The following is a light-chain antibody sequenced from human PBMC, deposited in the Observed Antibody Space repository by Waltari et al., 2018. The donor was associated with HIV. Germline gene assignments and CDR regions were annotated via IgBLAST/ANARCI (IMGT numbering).Light chain of an antibody. CDR1: QSVSSD. Sequence: EIVLTQSPGTLSLSPGERATLSCRASQSVSSDLAWYQQKPGQAPRLLIYAASTRATGIPARFSGSGSGTEFTLTISSLQSEDFALFYCQQYNNWWTFGQGTKVEIK. J-gene: IGKJ1*01. V-gene: IGKV3-15*01. CDR2: AAS. CDR3: QQYNNWWT.